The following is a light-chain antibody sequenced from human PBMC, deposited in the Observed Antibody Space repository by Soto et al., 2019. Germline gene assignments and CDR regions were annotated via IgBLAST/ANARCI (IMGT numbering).Light chain of an antibody. CDR3: QHYNIYSEA. J-gene: IGKJ1*01. Sequence: DIQMTQSPSTLSGSVGDRVTITCRASQTISSWLAWYQQKPGKAPKLLIYKAFTLKSGVPSRFSGSGSGTEFTLTISSLQPDDFATYYCQHYNIYSEAFGQGTKVELK. V-gene: IGKV1-5*03. CDR2: KAF. CDR1: QTISSW.